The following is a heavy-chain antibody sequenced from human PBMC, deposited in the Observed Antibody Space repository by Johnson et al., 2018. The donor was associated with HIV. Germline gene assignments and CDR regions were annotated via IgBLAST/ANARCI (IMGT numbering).Heavy chain of an antibody. CDR1: GFTFSSYA. Sequence: VQLVESGGGVVQPGRSLRLSCAASGFTFSSYAMHWVRQAPGKGLEWVGRIKSKTDGGTTDYAEPVKGRFTISRDDSKTTLFLQMNSLKIEDTAVYYCTTDLGVVGGFDIWGQGTMVTVSS. CDR2: IKSKTDGGTT. D-gene: IGHD4-23*01. V-gene: IGHV3-15*01. J-gene: IGHJ3*02. CDR3: TTDLGVVGGFDI.